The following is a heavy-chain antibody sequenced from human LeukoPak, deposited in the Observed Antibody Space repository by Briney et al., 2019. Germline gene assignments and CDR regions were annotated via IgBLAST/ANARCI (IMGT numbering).Heavy chain of an antibody. CDR3: ARHRGPGIAVAGTLRRAIHNWFDP. J-gene: IGHJ5*02. D-gene: IGHD6-19*01. Sequence: GASVKVSCKASGYTFTSYAMHWVRQAPGQRLEWMGWINAGNGNTKYSQKFQGRVTITRDTSASTAYMELSSLRSEDTAVYYCARHRGPGIAVAGTLRRAIHNWFDPWGQGTLVTVSS. CDR2: INAGNGNT. CDR1: GYTFTSYA. V-gene: IGHV1-3*01.